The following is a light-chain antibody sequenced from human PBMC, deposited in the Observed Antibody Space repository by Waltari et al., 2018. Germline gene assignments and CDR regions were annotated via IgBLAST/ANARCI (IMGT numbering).Light chain of an antibody. J-gene: IGKJ3*01. V-gene: IGKV3-15*01. CDR2: GAS. CDR3: QQYNNWKFT. CDR1: QSVSSN. Sequence: EIVMTQSPATLSVSPGERATLPCRASQSVSSNLAWYQQKPGQAPRVLIYGASTRAPGIPARFSGSGSGTEFTLTISSLQSEDFAVYYCQQYNNWKFTFGPGTKVDIK.